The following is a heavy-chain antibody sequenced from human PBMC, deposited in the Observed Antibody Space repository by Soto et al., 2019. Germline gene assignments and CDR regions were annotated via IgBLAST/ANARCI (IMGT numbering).Heavy chain of an antibody. D-gene: IGHD3-16*01. CDR2: ISAYTGNT. CDR3: VRGGTPIDY. V-gene: IGHV1-18*01. J-gene: IGHJ4*02. CDR1: GYTFTNFG. Sequence: QVQLVPSGAEVKKPGASVKVSCKASGYTFTNFGISWVRQAPGQGLEWMGWISAYTGNTNYAQNFQGRVTMTTDTSTSTAYMKLMSLRSDDTAVYYCVRGGTPIDYWGQGTLVTVSS.